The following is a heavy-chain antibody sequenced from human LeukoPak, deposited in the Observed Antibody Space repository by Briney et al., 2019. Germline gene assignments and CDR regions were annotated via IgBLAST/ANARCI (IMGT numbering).Heavy chain of an antibody. CDR2: INHSGST. D-gene: IGHD3-10*01. Sequence: PSETLSLTCAVYGGSFSGYYWSWIRQPPGKGLEWIGEINHSGSTNYNPSLKSRVTMSVDTSKNQFSLKLSSVTAADTAVYYCASIGFGDMDVWGKGTTVTVSS. V-gene: IGHV4-34*01. CDR3: ASIGFGDMDV. J-gene: IGHJ6*03. CDR1: GGSFSGYY.